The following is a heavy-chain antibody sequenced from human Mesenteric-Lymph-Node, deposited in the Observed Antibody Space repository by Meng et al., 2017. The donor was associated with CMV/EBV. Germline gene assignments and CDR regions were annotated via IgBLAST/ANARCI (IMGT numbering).Heavy chain of an antibody. J-gene: IGHJ5*01. V-gene: IGHV4-4*02. D-gene: IGHD3/OR15-3a*01. CDR1: GGSSSNNNW. CDR2: IYHSGSA. CDR3: ARLDTWFDS. Sequence: SLPCAVSGGSSSNNNWWSWVRQSPGEGLEWIGEIYHSGSAGYNPSLKSRVTMSVDKSKNQFFLRLTSVTAADTAVYYCARLDTWFDSWGQGTLVTVSS.